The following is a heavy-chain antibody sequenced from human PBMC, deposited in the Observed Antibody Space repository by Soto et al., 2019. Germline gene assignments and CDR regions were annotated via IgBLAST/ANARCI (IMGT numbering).Heavy chain of an antibody. D-gene: IGHD3-9*01. V-gene: IGHV4-34*01. CDR3: ARGWSGLVIIRFDP. CDR1: GGSFSGYY. CDR2: VNHSGST. Sequence: SETLSLTCAVYGGSFSGYYWSWIRQPPGKGLEWIGEVNHSGSTNYNPSLKSRVTISVDTSKNQFSLKLSSVTAADTAVYYCARGWSGLVIIRFDPWGQGTLVTVS. J-gene: IGHJ5*02.